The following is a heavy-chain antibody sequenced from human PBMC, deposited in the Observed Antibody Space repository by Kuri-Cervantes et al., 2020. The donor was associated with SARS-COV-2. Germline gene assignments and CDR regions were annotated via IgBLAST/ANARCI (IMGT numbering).Heavy chain of an antibody. CDR3: ARDWAGTEGFDAFDI. D-gene: IGHD3/OR15-3a*01. V-gene: IGHV3-21*01. CDR2: ISSSSSYI. Sequence: GGSLRLSCAASGFTFSSYSMNWVRQAPGKGLEWVSSISSSSSYIYYADSVKGRFTISRDNAKNSLYLQMNSLRAEDTAVYYCARDWAGTEGFDAFDIWGQGTMVTVSS. J-gene: IGHJ3*02. CDR1: GFTFSSYS.